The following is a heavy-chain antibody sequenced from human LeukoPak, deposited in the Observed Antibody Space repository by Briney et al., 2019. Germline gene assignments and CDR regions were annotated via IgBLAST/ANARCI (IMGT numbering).Heavy chain of an antibody. CDR2: MYYSGST. J-gene: IGHJ5*02. V-gene: IGHV4-39*01. Sequence: SETLSLTCTVSGGSISSSSHYWGWIRQPPGKGLEWIGSMYYSGSTYHNPSLKSRLTISVDTSKNQFSLKLSSLTAADTAVYYCARQAVAGRKFDLWGQGSLVTVSS. CDR3: ARQAVAGRKFDL. CDR1: GGSISSSSHY. D-gene: IGHD6-19*01.